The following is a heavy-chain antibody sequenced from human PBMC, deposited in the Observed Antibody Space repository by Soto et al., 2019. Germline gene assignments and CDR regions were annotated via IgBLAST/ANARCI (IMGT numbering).Heavy chain of an antibody. CDR2: IYYSGST. V-gene: IGHV4-59*01. D-gene: IGHD6-13*01. CDR1: GGSISSYY. CDR3: ARATGPTYSSSWYYYYYGMDV. Sequence: TSETLSLTCTVSGGSISSYYWSWIRQPPGKGLEWIGYIYYSGSTNYNPSLKSRVTISADTSKNQFSLKLSSVTAADTAVYYCARATGPTYSSSWYYYYYGMDVWGQGTTVTVSS. J-gene: IGHJ6*02.